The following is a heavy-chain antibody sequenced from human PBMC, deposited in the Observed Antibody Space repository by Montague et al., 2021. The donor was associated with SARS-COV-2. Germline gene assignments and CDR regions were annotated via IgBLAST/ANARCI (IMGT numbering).Heavy chain of an antibody. Sequence: SLRLSCVASGFTFSNYSMTWVRQAPGKGLEWVAIIKHDGGENKYVDSVKGRLSISRDNAKNTLYLQMNTLRDEDTAMYYCARVYLDGRGVRWLGSWGQGTLVTVSS. D-gene: IGHD3-10*01. J-gene: IGHJ4*02. V-gene: IGHV3-7*01. CDR3: ARVYLDGRGVRWLGS. CDR2: IKHDGGEN. CDR1: GFTFSNYS.